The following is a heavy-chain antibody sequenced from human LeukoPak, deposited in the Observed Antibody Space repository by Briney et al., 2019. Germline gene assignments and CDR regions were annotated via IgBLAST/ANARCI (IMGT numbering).Heavy chain of an antibody. J-gene: IGHJ4*02. V-gene: IGHV3-13*04. Sequence: PGGSLRLSCAASGFTFSSHDMHWVRQVTGKSLEWVSTIGTAGDTKYPGSVKGRFTISRENAKNSLYLQMNSLRAGDTAVYYCARAYGDYFDYWGQGTLVTVSS. CDR1: GFTFSSHD. CDR2: IGTAGDT. D-gene: IGHD4-17*01. CDR3: ARAYGDYFDY.